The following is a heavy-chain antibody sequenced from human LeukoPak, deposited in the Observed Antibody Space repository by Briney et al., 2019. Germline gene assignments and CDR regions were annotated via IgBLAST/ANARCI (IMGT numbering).Heavy chain of an antibody. D-gene: IGHD3-3*01. V-gene: IGHV3-30*04. CDR1: GFTFSSYA. J-gene: IGHJ4*02. Sequence: GRSLRLSCAASGFTFSSYAMHWVRQAPGKGLEWVAVISYDGSNKYYADSVKGRFTISRDNSKNTLYLQMNSLRAEDTAVYYCARADNYDFWSGPFDYWGQGTLVTVSS. CDR3: ARADNYDFWSGPFDY. CDR2: ISYDGSNK.